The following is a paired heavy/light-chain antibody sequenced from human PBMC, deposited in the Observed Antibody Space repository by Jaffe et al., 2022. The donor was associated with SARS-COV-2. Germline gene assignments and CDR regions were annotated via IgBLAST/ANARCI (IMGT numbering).Heavy chain of an antibody. V-gene: IGHV3-21*01. Sequence: EVQLVESGGGLVKPGGSLRLSCAASGFTFSSYSMNWVRQAPGKGLEWVSSISSSSSYIYYADSVKGRFTISRDNAKNSLYLQMNSLRAEDTAVYYCARGSTVLRFLEWSVRNHYGMDVWGQGTTVTVSS. D-gene: IGHD3-3*01. CDR1: GFTFSSYS. CDR3: ARGSTVLRFLEWSVRNHYGMDV. J-gene: IGHJ6*02. CDR2: ISSSSSYI.
Light chain of an antibody. CDR3: QQYDNLPPSSNDKIMYT. V-gene: IGKV1-33*01. Sequence: DIQMTQSPSSLSASVGDRVTITCQASQDISNYLNWYQQKPGKAPKLLIYDASNLETGVPSRFSGSGSGTDFTFTISSLQPEDIATYYCQQYDNLPPSSNDKIMYTFGQGTKLEIK. CDR1: QDISNY. CDR2: DAS. J-gene: IGKJ2*01.